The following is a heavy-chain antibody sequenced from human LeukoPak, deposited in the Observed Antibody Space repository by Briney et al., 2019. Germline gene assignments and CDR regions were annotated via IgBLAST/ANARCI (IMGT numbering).Heavy chain of an antibody. Sequence: SETLSLTWAVYGGSFSGYYWTWIRQPPGKGLEWIGEINHRRSTKYSPSLKSRVTISVDTSKNQFSLRLSSVTAADTAVYYCARRVGRWFGERAYYYNYMDVWGKGTTVTISS. CDR1: GGSFSGYY. CDR2: INHRRST. J-gene: IGHJ6*03. CDR3: ARRVGRWFGERAYYYNYMDV. D-gene: IGHD3-10*01. V-gene: IGHV4-34*01.